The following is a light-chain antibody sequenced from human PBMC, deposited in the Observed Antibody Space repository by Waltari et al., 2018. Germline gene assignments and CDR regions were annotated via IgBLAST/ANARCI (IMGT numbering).Light chain of an antibody. V-gene: IGKV1-39*01. CDR1: QSVSKY. CDR3: QQSYNTPLS. Sequence: DIQVTQSPSSLSASVGDRVPITCRASQSVSKYLNWYQQQPGKAPKLLIYTTSNLQSGVPSRFSGSGSGTDFTLTISSLQLEDLATYYCQQSYNTPLSFGGGTKVEIK. J-gene: IGKJ4*01. CDR2: TTS.